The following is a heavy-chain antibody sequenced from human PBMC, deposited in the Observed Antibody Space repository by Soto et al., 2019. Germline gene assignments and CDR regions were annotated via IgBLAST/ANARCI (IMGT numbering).Heavy chain of an antibody. CDR3: ARQHPLASSAWYN. V-gene: IGHV5-51*01. CDR1: VYSFSDYW. Sequence: GESLKISCKGSVYSFSDYWIGWVRQMPGKGLEFTGTIYAGDSDTRYSPSFEGQVTMSVDKSISTAYLHWTSLKASDTAMYYCARQHPLASSAWYNWGQGTLVTVSS. J-gene: IGHJ4*02. CDR2: IYAGDSDT. D-gene: IGHD6-19*01.